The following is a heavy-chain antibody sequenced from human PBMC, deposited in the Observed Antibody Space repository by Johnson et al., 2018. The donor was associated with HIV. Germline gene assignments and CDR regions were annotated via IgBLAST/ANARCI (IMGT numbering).Heavy chain of an antibody. CDR3: TKGDSQGVAFDI. Sequence: EVQLVESGRGLVQPGGSLRLSCAASGFTFSSYAMSWVRQAPGKGQEWVGRIKSKTDGGTTDYAAPVQVRCTISRDDSKNTLYLQINSVKTEDTAVYYWTKGDSQGVAFDIWGQGTMVTVSA. J-gene: IGHJ3*02. CDR1: GFTFSSYA. D-gene: IGHD3-10*01. CDR2: IKSKTDGGTT. V-gene: IGHV3-15*01.